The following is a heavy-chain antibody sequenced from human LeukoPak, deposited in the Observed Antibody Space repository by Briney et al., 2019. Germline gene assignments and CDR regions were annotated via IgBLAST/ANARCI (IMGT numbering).Heavy chain of an antibody. D-gene: IGHD3-3*01. Sequence: ASVKVSCKASGYTFTAYYIHWVRQAPGQGLEWMGWINPNSDGTNYAQKFQGRVTMTSDTSITTAYLEVSGLRYDDMAVYYCARTPSGFMEWLLFHYWGQGSLVTVSS. J-gene: IGHJ4*02. CDR1: GYTFTAYY. CDR2: INPNSDGT. V-gene: IGHV1-2*02. CDR3: ARTPSGFMEWLLFHY.